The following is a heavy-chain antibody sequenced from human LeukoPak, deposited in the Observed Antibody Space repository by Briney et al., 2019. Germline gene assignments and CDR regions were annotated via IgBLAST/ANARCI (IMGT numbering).Heavy chain of an antibody. CDR2: LNHSGST. CDR1: GGSFSGYY. Sequence: SETLSLTCAVYGGSFSGYYWSWIRQPPGKGLEWIGELNHSGSTNYNPSLKSRVTISVDTSKNQFSLKLSSVTAADTAVYYCARGRYYYGSGSYSQMGFDYWGQGTLVTVSS. J-gene: IGHJ4*02. D-gene: IGHD3-10*01. CDR3: ARGRYYYGSGSYSQMGFDY. V-gene: IGHV4-34*01.